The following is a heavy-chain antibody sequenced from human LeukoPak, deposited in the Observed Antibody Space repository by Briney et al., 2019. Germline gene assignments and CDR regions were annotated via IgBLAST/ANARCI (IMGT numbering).Heavy chain of an antibody. CDR3: ARTVVPAAIPYYYYGMDV. V-gene: IGHV1-69*06. Sequence: GASVKVSCKASGGTFSSYAISWVRQAPGQGLEWMGGIIPIFGTANYAQKFQGRVTITADKSTSTAYMELSSLRSEDTAVYYCARTVVPAAIPYYYYGMDVWGKGTTVTVPS. D-gene: IGHD2-2*01. CDR2: IIPIFGTA. CDR1: GGTFSSYA. J-gene: IGHJ6*04.